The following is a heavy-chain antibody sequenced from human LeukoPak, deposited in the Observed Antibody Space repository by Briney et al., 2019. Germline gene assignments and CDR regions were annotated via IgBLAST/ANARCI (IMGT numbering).Heavy chain of an antibody. Sequence: PSETLSLTCAVYGGSFSGYYWSWIRQPPGKGLEWIGEINHSGSTNYNPSLKSRATISVDTSKNQFSLKLSSVTAADTAVYYCARVEAVAYYYYGMDVWGQGTTVTVSS. V-gene: IGHV4-34*01. J-gene: IGHJ6*02. CDR2: INHSGST. D-gene: IGHD6-19*01. CDR1: GGSFSGYY. CDR3: ARVEAVAYYYYGMDV.